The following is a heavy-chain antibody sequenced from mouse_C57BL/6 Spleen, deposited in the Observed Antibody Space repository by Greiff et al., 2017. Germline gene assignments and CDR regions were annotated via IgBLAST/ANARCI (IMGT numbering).Heavy chain of an antibody. V-gene: IGHV1-18*01. CDR3: ARRDYYYGSSPYALDY. D-gene: IGHD1-1*01. CDR1: GYTFTDYN. CDR2: INPNNGGT. Sequence: EVQLQQSGPELVKPGASVKIPCKASGYTFTDYNMDWVKQSHGKSLEWIGDINPNNGGTIYNQKFKGKATLTVDKSSSTAYRELRSLTSEDTAVDYCARRDYYYGSSPYALDYWGKGTSVTVSS. J-gene: IGHJ4*01.